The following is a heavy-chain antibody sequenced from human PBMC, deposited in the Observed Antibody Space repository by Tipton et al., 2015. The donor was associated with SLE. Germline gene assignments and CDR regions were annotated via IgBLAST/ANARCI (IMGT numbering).Heavy chain of an antibody. CDR2: IIPIFGTA. CDR3: ARDKGAAAGKAYYGMDV. CDR1: GYTFTSYA. D-gene: IGHD6-13*01. J-gene: IGHJ6*02. Sequence: QSGPEVKKPGASVKVSCKASGYTFTSYAISWVRQAPGQGLEWMGGIIPIFGTANYAQKFQGRVTITADESTSTAYMELSSLRSEDTAVYYCARDKGAAAGKAYYGMDVWGQGTTVTVSS. V-gene: IGHV1-69*13.